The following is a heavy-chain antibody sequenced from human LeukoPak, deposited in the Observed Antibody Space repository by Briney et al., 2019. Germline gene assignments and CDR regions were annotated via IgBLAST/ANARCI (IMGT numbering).Heavy chain of an antibody. CDR2: ISGSGGST. Sequence: GGSLRLSCAASRFTFSSYAMSWVRQAPGKGLEWVSAISGSGGSTYYADSVKGRFTISRDNSKNTLYLQMNSLRAEDTAVYYCAKDRGGFVVVVAATYYFDYWGQGTLVTVSS. V-gene: IGHV3-23*01. J-gene: IGHJ4*02. CDR3: AKDRGGFVVVVAATYYFDY. D-gene: IGHD2-15*01. CDR1: RFTFSSYA.